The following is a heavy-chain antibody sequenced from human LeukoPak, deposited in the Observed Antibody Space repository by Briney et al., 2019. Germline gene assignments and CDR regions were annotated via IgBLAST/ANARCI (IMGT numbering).Heavy chain of an antibody. J-gene: IGHJ4*02. CDR3: AKDRDSYGFFDY. D-gene: IGHD5-18*01. V-gene: IGHV3-30*18. CDR1: GFTFSSYG. CDR2: ISYDGSNK. Sequence: GGSLRLSCAASGFTFSSYGMHWVRQAPGKGLEWAAVISYDGSNKYYADSVKGRFTISRDNSKNTLYLQMNSLRAEDTAVYYCAKDRDSYGFFDYWGQGTLVTVSS.